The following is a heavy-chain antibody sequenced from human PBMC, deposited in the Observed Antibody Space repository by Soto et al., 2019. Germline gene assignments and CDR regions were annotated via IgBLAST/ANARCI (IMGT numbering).Heavy chain of an antibody. V-gene: IGHV4-31*03. CDR2: IYYSGSTYYN. D-gene: IGHD3-10*01. CDR1: GGSISSGGYY. J-gene: IGHJ6*02. Sequence: SETLSLTCTFSGGSISSGGYYWSWIRQHPGKGLEWIGYIYYSGSTYYNYYNPSLKSRVTISVDTSKNQFSLKLSSVTAADTAVYYCARPDVLLWHGEPNGIYGMDVWSQGTTVTVSS. CDR3: ARPDVLLWHGEPNGIYGMDV.